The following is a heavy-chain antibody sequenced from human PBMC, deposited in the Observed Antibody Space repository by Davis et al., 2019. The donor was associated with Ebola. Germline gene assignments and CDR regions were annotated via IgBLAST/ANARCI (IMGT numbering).Heavy chain of an antibody. D-gene: IGHD1-26*01. V-gene: IGHV3-23*01. Sequence: PGGSLRLSCAASGFTFSNYGMTWVRQAPGKGLEWVSIISGSGSITYYADSVKGRFTISRDNSWNTLYLQMNSLRTEDTAIYYCAKDLGLIVGDVGSYYYYGLDVWGQGTTVTVSS. CDR3: AKDLGLIVGDVGSYYYYGLDV. CDR1: GFTFSNYG. J-gene: IGHJ6*02. CDR2: ISGSGSIT.